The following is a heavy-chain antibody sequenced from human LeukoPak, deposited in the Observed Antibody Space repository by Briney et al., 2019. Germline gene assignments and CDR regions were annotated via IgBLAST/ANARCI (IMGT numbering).Heavy chain of an antibody. CDR1: GGSINTYY. D-gene: IGHD6-13*01. CDR3: ARISSSNWYNERGAFDV. CDR2: IYYSGST. J-gene: IGHJ3*01. V-gene: IGHV4-59*01. Sequence: SETLSLTCTVSGGSINTYYWSWIRQPPGQGLEWIGNIYYSGSTNYSPSLKSRVTISVDTSKNQFSLKLRSVTAADTAVYYCARISSSNWYNERGAFDVWGQGTMVTVSS.